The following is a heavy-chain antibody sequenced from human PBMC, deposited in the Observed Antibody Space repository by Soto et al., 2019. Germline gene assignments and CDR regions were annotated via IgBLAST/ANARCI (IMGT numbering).Heavy chain of an antibody. CDR3: ARTHSMGAYYYYYMDV. CDR1: GFSLSNARMG. V-gene: IGHV2-26*01. CDR2: IFSNDEK. D-gene: IGHD3-16*01. Sequence: QVTLKESGPVLVKPTETLTLTCTVSGFSLSNARMGVSWIRQPPGKALEWLAHIFSNDEKSYSTSLKSRLTISKHTSKSQVVLTMNNMDPVDTATYYCARTHSMGAYYYYYMDVWGKGTTVTVSS. J-gene: IGHJ6*03.